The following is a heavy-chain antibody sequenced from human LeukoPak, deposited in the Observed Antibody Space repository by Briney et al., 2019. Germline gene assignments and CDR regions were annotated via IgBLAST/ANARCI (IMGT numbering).Heavy chain of an antibody. V-gene: IGHV4-59*08. CDR2: IYYSGST. Sequence: ASETLSLTCTVSGGSISSYYWSWIRQPPGKGLEWIGYIYYSGSTNYNPSLKSRVTISVDTSKNQFSLKLSSVTAADTAVYYCARMTTVTTYSAFDIWGQGTIVTVSS. CDR1: GGSISSYY. J-gene: IGHJ3*02. CDR3: ARMTTVTTYSAFDI. D-gene: IGHD4-11*01.